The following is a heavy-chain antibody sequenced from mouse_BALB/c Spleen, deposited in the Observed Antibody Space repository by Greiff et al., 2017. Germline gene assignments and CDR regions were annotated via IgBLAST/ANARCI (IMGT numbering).Heavy chain of an antibody. J-gene: IGHJ2*01. CDR3: ARDWNGNYVFDY. D-gene: IGHD2-1*01. CDR2: ISDGGSYT. V-gene: IGHV5-4*02. CDR1: GFTFSDYY. Sequence: EVQRVESGGGLVKPGGSLKLSCAASGFTFSDYYMYWVRQTPEKRLEWVATISDGGSYTYYPDSVKGRVTISRDNATNNLYLQMSSLTSEDTAMYYCARDWNGNYVFDYWGQGTTLTVAS.